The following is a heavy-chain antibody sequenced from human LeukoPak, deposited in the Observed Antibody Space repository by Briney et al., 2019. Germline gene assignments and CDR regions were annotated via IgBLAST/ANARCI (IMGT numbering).Heavy chain of an antibody. CDR1: GFTFSSYS. Sequence: PGGSLRLSCAASGFTFSSYSMNWVRQAPGKGLEWVSSISSSSSYIYYADSVKGRFTISRDNAKNSLYLQMNSLRAEDTAVYYCARDHYYDSSGYYYGYWGQGTLVTVSS. V-gene: IGHV3-21*01. CDR2: ISSSSSYI. J-gene: IGHJ4*02. D-gene: IGHD3-22*01. CDR3: ARDHYYDSSGYYYGY.